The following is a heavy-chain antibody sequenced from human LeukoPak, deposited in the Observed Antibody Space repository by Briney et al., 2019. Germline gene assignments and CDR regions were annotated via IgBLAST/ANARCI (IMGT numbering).Heavy chain of an antibody. V-gene: IGHV3-48*01. CDR3: ARGGAVEADVFDI. CDR2: ISSSSSTI. J-gene: IGHJ3*02. D-gene: IGHD2-21*01. CDR1: GFTFSSYS. Sequence: GGSLRLSCAASGFTFSSYSMNWVRQAPGKGLEWVSYISSSSSTIYYADSVKGRFTISRDNAKNSLYLQMNSLRAEDTAVYYCARGGAVEADVFDIWGQGTMVTVSS.